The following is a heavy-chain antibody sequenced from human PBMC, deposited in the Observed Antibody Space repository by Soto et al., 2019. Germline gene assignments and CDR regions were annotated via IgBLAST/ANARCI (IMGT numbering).Heavy chain of an antibody. D-gene: IGHD3-22*01. V-gene: IGHV3-74*01. CDR1: GFTFSSYW. Sequence: EVQLVESGGGLVQPGGSLRLSCAASGFTFSSYWVHWVRQAPGKGLEWVSRMNMDGNRISYVDSVKGRCTISRDNAKNTFYMEMNSARVEDTAVYYCVRGDGDRYDSHGYLGRHWGQGSLVTVSS. CDR3: VRGDGDRYDSHGYLGRH. CDR2: MNMDGNRI. J-gene: IGHJ4*02.